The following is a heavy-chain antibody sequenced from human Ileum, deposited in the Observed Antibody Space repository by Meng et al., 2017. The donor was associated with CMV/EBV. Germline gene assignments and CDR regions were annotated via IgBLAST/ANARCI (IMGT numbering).Heavy chain of an antibody. CDR1: GFTFSSYT. CDR3: ARDQEYSSSSRNDY. J-gene: IGHJ4*02. CDR2: ITSSSTI. D-gene: IGHD6-6*01. V-gene: IGHV3-48*04. Sequence: GESLKISCAASGFTFSSYTMNWVRQAPGKGLEWVSYITSSSTIYYADSVKGRFTISRDNAKNSLYLQMNRLRAEDTAVYYCARDQEYSSSSRNDYWGQGTLVTRLL.